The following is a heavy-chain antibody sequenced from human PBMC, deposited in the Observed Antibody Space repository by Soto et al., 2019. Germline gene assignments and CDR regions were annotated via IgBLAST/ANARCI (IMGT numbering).Heavy chain of an antibody. V-gene: IGHV1-18*01. CDR2: ISAYNGNT. CDR3: ARDSFIAVAVSYGMDV. CDR1: GYTFTSYG. Sequence: ASVKVSCKASGYTFTSYGISWVRQAPGQGLEWMGWISAYNGNTNYAQKLQGRVTMTTDTSTSTAYMELRSLRSDDTAVYYCARDSFIAVAVSYGMDVWGQGTTVTVSS. D-gene: IGHD6-19*01. J-gene: IGHJ6*02.